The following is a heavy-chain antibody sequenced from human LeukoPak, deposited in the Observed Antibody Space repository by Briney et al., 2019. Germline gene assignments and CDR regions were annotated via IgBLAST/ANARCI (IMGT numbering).Heavy chain of an antibody. CDR2: IYYSGST. CDR3: ASHPPYYYDSSGYYPFDY. J-gene: IGHJ4*02. CDR1: GGSFSGYY. V-gene: IGHV4-34*01. D-gene: IGHD3-22*01. Sequence: PSETLSLTCAVYGGSFSGYYWSWIRQPPGKGLEWIGSIYYSGSTYYNPSLKSRVTISVDTSKNQFSLKLSSVTAADTAVCYCASHPPYYYDSSGYYPFDYWGQGTLVTVSS.